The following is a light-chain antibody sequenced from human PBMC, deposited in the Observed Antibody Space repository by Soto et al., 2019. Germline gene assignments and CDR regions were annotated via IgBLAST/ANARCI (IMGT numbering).Light chain of an antibody. CDR3: QQYGDSPLT. Sequence: EIVLTQXPXXLSXXPXXXXXXXXXXXXXVSNNYLAWFQKKPGQAPRLLMYGASGRAPAIPDRFSGSGSGTDFTLIISRLEPEDFAVYYCQQYGDSPLTFGQGTKLEI. CDR1: XXVSNNY. CDR2: GAS. V-gene: IGKV3-20*01. J-gene: IGKJ2*01.